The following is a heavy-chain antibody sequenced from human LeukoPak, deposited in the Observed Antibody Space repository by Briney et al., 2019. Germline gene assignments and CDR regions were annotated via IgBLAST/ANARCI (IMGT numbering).Heavy chain of an antibody. V-gene: IGHV4-38-2*02. CDR2: IYHSGST. CDR1: GGSISSGYY. D-gene: IGHD6-6*01. CDR3: ARASIAAYGWFDP. Sequence: SETLSLTCTVSGGSISSGYYWGWIRQPPGKGLEWIGSIYHSGSTYYNPSLKSRVTISVDTSKNQFSLKLSSVTAADTAVYYCARASIAAYGWFDPWGQGTLVTVSS. J-gene: IGHJ5*02.